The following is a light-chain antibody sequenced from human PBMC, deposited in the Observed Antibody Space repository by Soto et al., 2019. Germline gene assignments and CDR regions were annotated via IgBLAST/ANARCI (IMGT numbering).Light chain of an antibody. V-gene: IGKV3D-20*02. Sequence: EIVLTQSPGTLSLSPGERATLSCRASQSVTNNYLAWYLQKPGQAPRLLIYGASSRATGIPDRFSGSGSGTDFTLTISRLEPEDFAVYYCQQRSNWPSTFGGGTKVEI. CDR1: QSVTNNY. CDR2: GAS. CDR3: QQRSNWPST. J-gene: IGKJ4*01.